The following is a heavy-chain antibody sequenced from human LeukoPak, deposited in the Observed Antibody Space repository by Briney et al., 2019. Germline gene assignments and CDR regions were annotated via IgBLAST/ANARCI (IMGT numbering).Heavy chain of an antibody. CDR2: IGTAADT. D-gene: IGHD1-14*01. CDR1: GFTFYNYD. CDR3: AKDRNEHLMIPDY. V-gene: IGHV3-13*01. Sequence: GGSLRLSCAASGFTFYNYDLHWVRQAAGKGLEWVSTIGTAADTFYPDSVKSRFTISRDNSKNTLYLQMNSLRAEDTAVYYCAKDRNEHLMIPDYWGQGTLVTVSS. J-gene: IGHJ4*02.